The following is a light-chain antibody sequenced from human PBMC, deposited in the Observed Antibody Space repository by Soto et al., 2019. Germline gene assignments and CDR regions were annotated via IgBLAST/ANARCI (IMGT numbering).Light chain of an antibody. Sequence: TQSPGTLSLSPGERATLSCRASQSVSSFLAWYNQIPGPAPRLLIYGASSRATGIPDRFSGSGSGTEFTLTISRLEPEDFKVYYCQLYGSSPWTFGQGTKVDIK. CDR3: QLYGSSPWT. J-gene: IGKJ1*01. V-gene: IGKV3-20*01. CDR2: GAS. CDR1: QSVSSF.